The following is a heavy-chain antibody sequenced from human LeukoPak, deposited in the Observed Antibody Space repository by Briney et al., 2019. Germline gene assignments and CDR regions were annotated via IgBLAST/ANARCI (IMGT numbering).Heavy chain of an antibody. J-gene: IGHJ4*02. D-gene: IGHD4-17*01. CDR3: ARDRYGDHTYFDY. Sequence: SETLSLTCAVSGGSISSSNWWSWVRQPPGKGLEWIGEIYHSGSTNYNPSLKSRVTISVDRSKNQFSLKLSSVTAADTAVYYCARDRYGDHTYFDYWGQGTLVTVSS. CDR1: GGSISSSNW. V-gene: IGHV4-4*02. CDR2: IYHSGST.